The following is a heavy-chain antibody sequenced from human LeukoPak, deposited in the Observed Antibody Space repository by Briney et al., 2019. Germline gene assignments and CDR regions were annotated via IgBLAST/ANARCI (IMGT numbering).Heavy chain of an antibody. J-gene: IGHJ5*02. CDR3: AKAMTPSTSWFDP. Sequence: PGGSLRLSCAASGFTFSSYAMHWVRQAPGKGLEWVAVISYDGSNKYYADSVKGRFTISRDNSKNTLYLQMSSLRAEDTAVYYCAKAMTPSTSWFDPWGQGTLVTVSS. CDR1: GFTFSSYA. V-gene: IGHV3-30-3*01. D-gene: IGHD5/OR15-5a*01. CDR2: ISYDGSNK.